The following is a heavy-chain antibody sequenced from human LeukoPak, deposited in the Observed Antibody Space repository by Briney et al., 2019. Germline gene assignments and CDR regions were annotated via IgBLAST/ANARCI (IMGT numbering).Heavy chain of an antibody. CDR3: ARGQDAYSPPQDL. V-gene: IGHV4-4*09. J-gene: IGHJ5*02. CDR1: GGSLSSNF. D-gene: IGHD5-24*01. Sequence: SETLSLTCTVSGGSLSSNFWSWIRQPPGKGLEWIGYISSIGSTNYNPSLKSRVTISLDTSKKQFSLKLTSVTATDTAVYYCARGQDAYSPPQDLWGQGTLVSVSS. CDR2: ISSIGST.